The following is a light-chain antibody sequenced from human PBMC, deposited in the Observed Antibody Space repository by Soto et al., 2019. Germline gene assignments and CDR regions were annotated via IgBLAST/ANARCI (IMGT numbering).Light chain of an antibody. V-gene: IGKV3-20*01. Sequence: EIVLTQSPDTLSLSPGERATLSCRASQSVRNNYLAWYQQKPGQAPRFLIYDASSRATGIPDRFSGSGSGTDFTLTICRLEPEDFAVYYCQQYGSTPLTFGGGTKVDIK. J-gene: IGKJ4*01. CDR3: QQYGSTPLT. CDR1: QSVRNNY. CDR2: DAS.